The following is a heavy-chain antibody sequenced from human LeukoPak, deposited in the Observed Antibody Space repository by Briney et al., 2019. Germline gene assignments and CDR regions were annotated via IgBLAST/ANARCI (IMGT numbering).Heavy chain of an antibody. V-gene: IGHV3-74*03. CDR3: ARSGIGRAFDI. D-gene: IGHD3-10*01. J-gene: IGHJ3*02. Sequence: GGSLRLSCAASAFSINNFWMHWVRQGPGKRLEWVSRINKDATITTYADSVKGRFTVSRDNVKNMVYLDMNGLRGDDTAVYYCARSGIGRAFDIWGQGATVTVSS. CDR1: AFSINNFW. CDR2: INKDATIT.